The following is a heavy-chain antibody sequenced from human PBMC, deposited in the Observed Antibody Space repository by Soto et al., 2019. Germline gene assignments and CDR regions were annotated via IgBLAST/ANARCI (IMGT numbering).Heavy chain of an antibody. D-gene: IGHD1-1*01. CDR3: ARVRQGCSANNCYFDP. V-gene: IGHV4-39*07. CDR2: IFYSGTT. Sequence: SETLSLTCSVSGGSISNSIYYWAWLRQPPGQGLEWIGNIFYSGTTYYNPSLESRVTISIDRSKNQFSLKLTSVTAADTAIYYCARVRQGCSANNCYFDPWGQGTQVTVSS. J-gene: IGHJ5*01. CDR1: GGSISNSIYY.